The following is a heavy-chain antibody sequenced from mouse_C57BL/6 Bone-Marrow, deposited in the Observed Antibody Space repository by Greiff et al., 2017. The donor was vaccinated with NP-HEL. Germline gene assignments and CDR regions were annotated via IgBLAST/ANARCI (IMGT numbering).Heavy chain of an antibody. V-gene: IGHV5-6*02. CDR3: ARQLRLRGVWFAY. Sequence: DVKLVESGGDLVKPGGSLKLSCAASGFTFSSYGMSWVRPTPDKRLAWVATISSGGSYTYYPDSVKGRFTISRDNAKNTLYLQMSSLKSEDTAMYYCARQLRLRGVWFAYWGQGTLVTVSA. CDR2: ISSGGSYT. D-gene: IGHD3-2*02. CDR1: GFTFSSYG. J-gene: IGHJ3*01.